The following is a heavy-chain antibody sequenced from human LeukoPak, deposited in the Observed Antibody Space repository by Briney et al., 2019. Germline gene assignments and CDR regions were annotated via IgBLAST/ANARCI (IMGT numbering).Heavy chain of an antibody. D-gene: IGHD1-1*01. CDR2: ISYSGST. Sequence: SETLSLTCTVSGGSISRYYWSWIRQSPGKGLEWIGYISYSGSTNYNPSLKSRVTISLDTSKSQFSLKLKSVTAADTAVYYCARDLFADTTGTVDYWGQGTLVTASS. CDR1: GGSISRYY. V-gene: IGHV4-59*01. J-gene: IGHJ4*02. CDR3: ARDLFADTTGTVDY.